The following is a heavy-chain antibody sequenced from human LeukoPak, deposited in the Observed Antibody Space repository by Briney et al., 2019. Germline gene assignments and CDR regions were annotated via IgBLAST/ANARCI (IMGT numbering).Heavy chain of an antibody. CDR1: GFTFSSYA. V-gene: IGHV3-23*01. CDR2: ISGSGGST. D-gene: IGHD3-22*01. Sequence: GGSLRLSCAASGFTFSSYAMGWVRQAPGKGLEWVSAISGSGGSTYYADSVKGRFTISRDNSKNTLYLQMNSLRAEDTAVYYCAKPYYYDSSGYLPEYFQHWGQGTLVTVSS. CDR3: AKPYYYDSSGYLPEYFQH. J-gene: IGHJ1*01.